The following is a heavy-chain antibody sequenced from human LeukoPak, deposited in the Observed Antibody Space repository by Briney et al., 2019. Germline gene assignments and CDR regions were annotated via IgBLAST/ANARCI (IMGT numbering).Heavy chain of an antibody. D-gene: IGHD5-18*01. CDR1: GFTFSSYS. Sequence: PGGSLRLSCAASGFTFSSYSMNWVRQAPGKGLEWVSSISSSSSYIYYADSVKGRFTISRDNAKNSLYLQMNSLRAEDTAVYYCARARRGQYSYGSFDYWGQGTLVTVSS. CDR3: ARARRGQYSYGSFDY. V-gene: IGHV3-21*01. J-gene: IGHJ4*02. CDR2: ISSSSSYI.